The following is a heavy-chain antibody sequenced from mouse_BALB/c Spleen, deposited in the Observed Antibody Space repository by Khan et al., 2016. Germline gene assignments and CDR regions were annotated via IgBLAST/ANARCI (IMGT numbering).Heavy chain of an antibody. CDR2: ISYSGST. J-gene: IGHJ2*01. Sequence: VQLKESGPGLVKPSQSLSLTCTVTGYSITSDYAWNWIRQFPGNKLEWMGYISYSGSTSYNPSLKSRISITRATSKNQFFLQLNSGTTEDTATYYRARNYFFDYWGQGTTLTVSS. V-gene: IGHV3-2*02. CDR1: GYSITSDYA. CDR3: ARNYFFDY.